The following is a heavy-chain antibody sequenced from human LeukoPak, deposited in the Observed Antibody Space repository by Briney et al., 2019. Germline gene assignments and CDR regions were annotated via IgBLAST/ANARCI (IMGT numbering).Heavy chain of an antibody. CDR3: ARESQRITIFGVPPEGMDV. J-gene: IGHJ6*02. V-gene: IGHV1-18*01. CDR2: ISAYNGNT. D-gene: IGHD3-3*01. CDR1: GYTFTSYG. Sequence: ASVNVSCKVSGYTFTSYGISWVRHAPGQGLEWMGWISAYNGNTNYAQKLQGRVTMTTDTSTSTAYMELRSLRSDDTAVYYCARESQRITIFGVPPEGMDVWGQGTTVTVSS.